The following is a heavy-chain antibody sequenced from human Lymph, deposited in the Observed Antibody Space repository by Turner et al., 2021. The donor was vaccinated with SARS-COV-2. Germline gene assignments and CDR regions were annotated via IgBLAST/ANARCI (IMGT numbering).Heavy chain of an antibody. CDR1: GFTFSSYG. V-gene: IGHV3-33*01. J-gene: IGHJ6*02. CDR2: IWYDGSNN. D-gene: IGHD3-10*01. Sequence: QVQLVESGGDVVQPGRSLRLSCAAYGFTFSSYGMHWVRQAPGKGLEWVAVIWYDGSNNYYADSVKCRFTIARDNSKNTLYLQMNSLRDEDTAVYYCAREWRFGEIPEDVWCQGTTVTVSS. CDR3: AREWRFGEIPEDV.